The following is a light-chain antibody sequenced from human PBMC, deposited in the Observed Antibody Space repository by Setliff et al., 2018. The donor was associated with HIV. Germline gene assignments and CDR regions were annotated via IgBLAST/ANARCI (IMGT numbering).Light chain of an antibody. CDR3: QSXXXXLXXXX. V-gene: IGLV1-40*01. J-gene: IGLJ1*01. CDR2: SFT. CDR1: SSNIGAGFD. Sequence: QPPSVXXAPGQRVTISCTGSSSNIGAGFDVHWYQQFPGTAPKLLIYSFTNRTSGGPDRFSGSKSGTXXSLAIVGLQAADEADFTCQSXXXXLXXXXFGTGTKVTVL.